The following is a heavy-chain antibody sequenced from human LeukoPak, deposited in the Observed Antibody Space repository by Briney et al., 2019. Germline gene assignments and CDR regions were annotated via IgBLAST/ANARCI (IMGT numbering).Heavy chain of an antibody. Sequence: SSQTLSLTCTVSGGSISSGSYYWSWIRQPAGKGLEWIGRIYTSGSTNYNPSLKSRVTISVDTSKNQFSLKLSSATAADTAVYYCARTSYGDTVHFDYWGQGTLVTVSP. J-gene: IGHJ4*02. CDR1: GGSISSGSYY. D-gene: IGHD4-17*01. V-gene: IGHV4-61*02. CDR2: IYTSGST. CDR3: ARTSYGDTVHFDY.